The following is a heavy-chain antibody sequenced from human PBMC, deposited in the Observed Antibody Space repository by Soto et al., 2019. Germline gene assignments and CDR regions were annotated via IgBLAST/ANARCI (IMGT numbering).Heavy chain of an antibody. CDR1: GFTFSSHA. Sequence: EVKLLESGGGLVQPGGSLRLSCEASGFTFSSHAMSWVRQAPGRGLEWVSTISSSGSGTYYADSVKGRFTISRDNSKNTLYFQMNSLVVQDTAVYYCAKDKYYGSVSAYPIRGYDYYMDVWGKGTAVTVSS. CDR3: AKDKYYGSVSAYPIRGYDYYMDV. V-gene: IGHV3-23*01. D-gene: IGHD3-10*01. J-gene: IGHJ6*03. CDR2: ISSSGSGT.